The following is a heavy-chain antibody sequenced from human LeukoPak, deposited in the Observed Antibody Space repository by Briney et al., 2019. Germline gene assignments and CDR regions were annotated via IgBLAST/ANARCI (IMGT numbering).Heavy chain of an antibody. Sequence: GGSLRLSCAASGFTFSKAWMTWVRQAPGKGLEWVGRIESKTDGGTTDYAAPVKGRFTISRDDSQNTLSLQMNSLNTEDTAVYYCTTKYGTGYWGQGTLVTVSS. CDR1: GFTFSKAW. CDR2: IESKTDGGTT. D-gene: IGHD3/OR15-3a*01. V-gene: IGHV3-15*04. CDR3: TTKYGTGY. J-gene: IGHJ4*02.